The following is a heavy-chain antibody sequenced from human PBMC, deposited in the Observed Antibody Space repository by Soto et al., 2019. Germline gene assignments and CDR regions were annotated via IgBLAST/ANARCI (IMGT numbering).Heavy chain of an antibody. J-gene: IGHJ3*02. CDR3: ARESGGDAFDI. Sequence: ASVKVSCKASGYTFADYYMHWVRQAPGQGLEWMGWINPNSGGTNYAQKFQGWVTMTRDTSISTAYMELSRLRSDDTAVYYCARESGGDAFDIWGQGTMVTVSS. V-gene: IGHV1-2*04. CDR2: INPNSGGT. D-gene: IGHD3-16*01. CDR1: GYTFADYY.